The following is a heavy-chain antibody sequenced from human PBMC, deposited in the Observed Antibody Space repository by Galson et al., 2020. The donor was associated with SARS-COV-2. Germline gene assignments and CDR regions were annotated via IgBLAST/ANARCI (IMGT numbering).Heavy chain of an antibody. Sequence: TLSLTCTVSGGSISTRSYYWGWIRQPPGKGLEWIGSGSSSGSTAYTPSLNSRVTISVDTSKNQFSLSLSSVTAADTAVYFCARRGEMVAWAYWGQGILVAVSS. D-gene: IGHD2-8*01. J-gene: IGHJ4*02. V-gene: IGHV4-39*01. CDR3: ARRGEMVAWAY. CDR1: GGSISTRSYY. CDR2: GSSSGST.